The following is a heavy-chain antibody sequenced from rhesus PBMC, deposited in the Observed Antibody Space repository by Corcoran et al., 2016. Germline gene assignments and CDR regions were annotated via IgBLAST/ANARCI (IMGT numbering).Heavy chain of an antibody. CDR2: IYGSGESN. CDR3: ARRGSSGWLSYFDY. Sequence: QVQLQESGPAVVKPSETLSLTCAVSGGSISSSNWWRWLRQSPGGGLEWIGGIYGSGESNEYNPSLKSRVTISKDTSKNQFSLKLSSVTAADTAVYYCARRGSSGWLSYFDYWGQGVLVTVSS. CDR1: GGSISSSNW. V-gene: IGHV4-93*01. D-gene: IGHD6-31*01. J-gene: IGHJ4*01.